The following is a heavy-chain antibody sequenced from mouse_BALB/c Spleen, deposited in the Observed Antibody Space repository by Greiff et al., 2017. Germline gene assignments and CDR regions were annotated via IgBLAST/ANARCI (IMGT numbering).Heavy chain of an antibody. V-gene: IGHV6-6*01. CDR2: IRSKANNHAT. CDR1: GFTFSDAW. CDR3: ARPGPDGYYDYAMDY. D-gene: IGHD2-3*01. Sequence: EVQLVESGGGLVQPGGSMKLSCAVSGFTFSDAWMDWVRQSLEKGLVWVAEIRSKANNHATYYAESVKGRFTISRDDSKSSVYLQMNSLRAEDTGIYYCARPGPDGYYDYAMDYWGQGTSVTVSS. J-gene: IGHJ4*01.